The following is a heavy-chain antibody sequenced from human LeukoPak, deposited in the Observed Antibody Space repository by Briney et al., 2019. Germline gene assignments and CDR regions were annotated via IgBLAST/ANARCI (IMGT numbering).Heavy chain of an antibody. J-gene: IGHJ3*02. D-gene: IGHD2-15*01. Sequence: GGSLRLSCAASGFTFSSYSMNWVRQAPGKGMEWVSSISSSSSYIYYADSVKGRFTLSRDNAKNSLYLQMNSLRAEDTAVYYCARVPYCSGGSCYGDAFDIWGQGTMVTVSS. CDR1: GFTFSSYS. CDR2: ISSSSSYI. V-gene: IGHV3-21*01. CDR3: ARVPYCSGGSCYGDAFDI.